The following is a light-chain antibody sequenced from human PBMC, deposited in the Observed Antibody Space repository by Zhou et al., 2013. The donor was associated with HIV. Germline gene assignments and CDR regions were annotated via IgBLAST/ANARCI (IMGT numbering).Light chain of an antibody. CDR3: QKYDKAPRT. CDR1: QTISNW. Sequence: DIQLTQSPSTLSASVGDRVTITCRASQTISNWLAWYQQKPGKAPNLLIYKASTLESGVPLRFSGSGSGTEFTLTISSLQPEDAGTYYCQKYDKAPRTFGQGTKVEIK. V-gene: IGKV1-5*03. CDR2: KAS. J-gene: IGKJ1*01.